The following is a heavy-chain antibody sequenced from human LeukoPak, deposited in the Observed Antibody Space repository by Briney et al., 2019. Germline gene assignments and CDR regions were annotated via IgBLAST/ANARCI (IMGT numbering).Heavy chain of an antibody. J-gene: IGHJ4*02. D-gene: IGHD3-22*01. Sequence: SETLSLTCTVSSGSISSYYWSWIRQPPGKGLEWIGYIYYSGSTNYNPSLKSRVTISVDTSKNQFSLKLSSVTAADTAVYYCARLVGEYYYDSSGYYPYYFDYWGQGTLVTVSS. V-gene: IGHV4-59*08. CDR2: IYYSGST. CDR1: SGSISSYY. CDR3: ARLVGEYYYDSSGYYPYYFDY.